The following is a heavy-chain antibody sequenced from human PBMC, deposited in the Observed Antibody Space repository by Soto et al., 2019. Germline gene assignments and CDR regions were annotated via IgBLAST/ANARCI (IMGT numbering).Heavy chain of an antibody. J-gene: IGHJ4*02. D-gene: IGHD2-15*01. CDR2: IWYDGSNK. V-gene: IGHV3-33*01. CDR1: GFTFSSYG. Sequence: GGSLRLSCAASGFTFSSYGMHWVRQAPGKGLEWVAVIWYDGSNKYYADSVKGRFTISRDNSKNTLYLQRNSLRAEDTAVYYCARQSKRYCSGGSCPYFDYWGQGTLVTVSS. CDR3: ARQSKRYCSGGSCPYFDY.